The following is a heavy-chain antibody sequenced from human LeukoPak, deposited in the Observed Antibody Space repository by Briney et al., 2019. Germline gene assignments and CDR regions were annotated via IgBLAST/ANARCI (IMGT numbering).Heavy chain of an antibody. CDR2: IYYSGST. D-gene: IGHD1-26*01. Sequence: SETLSLTCTVSGGSISSYYWSWIRQPPGKGLEWIGYIYYSGSTNYNPSLKSRVTISVDTSKNQFSLKLSSVTAADTAVYYCSKEGAAAFDYWGQGTLVTVSS. CDR3: SKEGAAAFDY. CDR1: GGSISSYY. V-gene: IGHV4-59*12. J-gene: IGHJ4*02.